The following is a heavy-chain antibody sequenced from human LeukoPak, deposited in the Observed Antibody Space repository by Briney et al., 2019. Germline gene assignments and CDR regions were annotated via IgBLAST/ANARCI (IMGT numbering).Heavy chain of an antibody. CDR3: ASYSSSSRVSPFDY. J-gene: IGHJ4*02. CDR2: INSDGSST. V-gene: IGHV3-74*01. D-gene: IGHD6-6*01. CDR1: GFTFSSYA. Sequence: GRSLRLSCAASGFTFSSYAMHWVRQAPGKGLVWVSRINSDGSSTSYADSVKGRFTISRDNAKNTLYLQMNSLRAEDTAVYYCASYSSSSRVSPFDYWGQGTLVTVSS.